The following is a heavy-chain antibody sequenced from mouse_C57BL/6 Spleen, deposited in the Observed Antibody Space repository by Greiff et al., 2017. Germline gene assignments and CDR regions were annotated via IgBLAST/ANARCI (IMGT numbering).Heavy chain of an antibody. CDR3: ARRGGNYDAMGC. D-gene: IGHD1-1*02. CDR1: GYTFTSYW. V-gene: IGHV1-52*01. CDR2: IDPSDSET. J-gene: IGHJ4*01. Sequence: VQLQQPGAELVRPGSSVKLSCKASGYTFTSYWMHWVKQRPIQGLEWIGNIDPSDSETHYNQKFKDKATLTVDKSSSTAYMQLSSLTSEDSAVYYCARRGGNYDAMGCWGQGTSVTVSS.